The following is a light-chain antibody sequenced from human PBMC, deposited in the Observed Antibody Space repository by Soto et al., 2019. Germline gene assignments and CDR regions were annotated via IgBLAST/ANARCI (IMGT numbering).Light chain of an antibody. CDR1: QAIGSY. CDR2: SAS. J-gene: IGKJ1*01. V-gene: IGKV1-9*01. CDR3: QQSYSTPRWT. Sequence: IQLTQSPSSLSASVGDTVTITCRASQAIGSYFAWYQQRPGTAPKLLIYSASTLHSGVPSRFSGSGSGTDFTLTISSLQPEDFATYYCQQSYSTPRWTFGQGTKVEIK.